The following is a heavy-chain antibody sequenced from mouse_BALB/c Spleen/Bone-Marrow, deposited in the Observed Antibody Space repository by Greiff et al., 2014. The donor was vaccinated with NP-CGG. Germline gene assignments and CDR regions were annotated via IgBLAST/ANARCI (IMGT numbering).Heavy chain of an antibody. CDR3: ARGITTVVPYAMDY. D-gene: IGHD1-1*01. CDR2: INPYNDGT. V-gene: IGHV1-14*01. CDR1: GYTFTSYV. J-gene: IGHJ4*01. Sequence: VQLQQSGPELVKPGASVKMSCKASGYTFTSYVMHWVKQKPGQGLEWIGYINPYNDGTKYNEKFKGKATLTSDKFSSTAYMELSSLTSEDSAVYYCARGITTVVPYAMDYWGQGTSVTVSS.